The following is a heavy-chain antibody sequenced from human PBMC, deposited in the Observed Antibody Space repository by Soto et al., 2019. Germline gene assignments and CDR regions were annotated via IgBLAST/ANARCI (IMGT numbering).Heavy chain of an antibody. CDR3: ARDPGCSSCHRGAFDI. Sequence: GGSLRLSCAASGFTFSSYWMSWVRQAPGKGLEWVANIKQDGSEKYNVATVKGRFTISGDNAKNSLFLPMNSLSAEDTAVYYCARDPGCSSCHRGAFDIWGQGTMVTVSS. J-gene: IGHJ3*02. V-gene: IGHV3-7*01. D-gene: IGHD6-13*01. CDR2: IKQDGSEK. CDR1: GFTFSSYW.